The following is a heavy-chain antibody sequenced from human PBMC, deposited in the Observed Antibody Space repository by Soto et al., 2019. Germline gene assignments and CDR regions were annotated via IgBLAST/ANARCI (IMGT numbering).Heavy chain of an antibody. Sequence: QVQLVESGGGVVQPGRSLRLSCAASGFTFSSYGMHWVRQAPGKGLEWVAVISHDGSNKYYADSVKGRFTISRDNSKNPMYLQMNSLRAEGTAVYYCAKVGYSSSWFLFYSWGQVTLVTVSS. J-gene: IGHJ4*02. V-gene: IGHV3-30*18. CDR2: ISHDGSNK. CDR3: AKVGYSSSWFLFYS. CDR1: GFTFSSYG. D-gene: IGHD6-13*01.